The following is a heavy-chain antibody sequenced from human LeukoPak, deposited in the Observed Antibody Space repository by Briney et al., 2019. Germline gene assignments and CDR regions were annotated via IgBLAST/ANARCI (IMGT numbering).Heavy chain of an antibody. V-gene: IGHV3-21*01. CDR3: ARSLGGYSYGCFDY. CDR2: ISSSSSYI. D-gene: IGHD5-18*01. J-gene: IGHJ4*02. CDR1: GFTFSNFW. Sequence: GGSLRLSCAASGFTFSNFWMHWVRQAPGKGLEWVSSISSSSSYIYYADSVKGRFTISRDNAKNSLYLQMNSLRAEDTAVYYCARSLGGYSYGCFDYWGQGTLVTVSS.